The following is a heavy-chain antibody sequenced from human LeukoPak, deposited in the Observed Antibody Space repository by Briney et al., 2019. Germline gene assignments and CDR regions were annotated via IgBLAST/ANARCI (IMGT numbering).Heavy chain of an antibody. Sequence: SVKVSXKASGGTFSSYAISWVRQAPGQGLEWMGGIIPIFGTANYAQKLQGRVTITADESTSTAYMELSSLRSEDTAVYYCARSPYIVVVPAETYNWFDPWGQGTLVTVSS. D-gene: IGHD2-2*01. J-gene: IGHJ5*02. CDR3: ARSPYIVVVPAETYNWFDP. CDR2: IIPIFGTA. CDR1: GGTFSSYA. V-gene: IGHV1-69*13.